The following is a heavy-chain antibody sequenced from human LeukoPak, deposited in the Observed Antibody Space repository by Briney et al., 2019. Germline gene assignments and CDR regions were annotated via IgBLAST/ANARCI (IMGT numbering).Heavy chain of an antibody. CDR1: GFTFSSYS. CDR3: ARARGLDYYFDY. J-gene: IGHJ4*02. D-gene: IGHD3/OR15-3a*01. CDR2: ISSSSSYI. Sequence: GGSLRLSCAASGFTFSSYSMNWVRQAPGRGLEWVSSISSSSSYIYYADSVKGRFTISRDNAKNSLYLQMNSLRAEDTAVYYCARARGLDYYFDYWGQGTLVTVSS. V-gene: IGHV3-21*01.